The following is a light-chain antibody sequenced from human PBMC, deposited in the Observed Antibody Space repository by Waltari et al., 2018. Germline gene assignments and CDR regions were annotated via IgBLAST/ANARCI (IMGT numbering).Light chain of an antibody. CDR1: QGISSY. Sequence: DIRLNQSQPSLPASVGDSVPIPSRASQGISSYLNWYQQKPGQAPRLLIYAASCWQSGVPSRFRGSGSGTDFTLTINSLQPEDFAVYFCQQTNNHSRTFGQGTKVDVK. V-gene: IGKV1-39*01. CDR2: AAS. CDR3: QQTNNHSRT. J-gene: IGKJ1*01.